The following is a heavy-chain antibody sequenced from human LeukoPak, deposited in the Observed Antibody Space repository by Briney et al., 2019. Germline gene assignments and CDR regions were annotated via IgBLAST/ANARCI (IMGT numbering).Heavy chain of an antibody. Sequence: GESLKISCKGSGYSFTSYWIGWVRQMPGKGLEWMGVIYPGDSDIRYGPSFQGQVTISADKSITTAYLQWSSLKASDTAMYYCARTGDLKYFDYWGQGTLVTVSS. CDR1: GYSFTSYW. CDR3: ARTGDLKYFDY. D-gene: IGHD1-26*01. CDR2: IYPGDSDI. V-gene: IGHV5-51*01. J-gene: IGHJ4*02.